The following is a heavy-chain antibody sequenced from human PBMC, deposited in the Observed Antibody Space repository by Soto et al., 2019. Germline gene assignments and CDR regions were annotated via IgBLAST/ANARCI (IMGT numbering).Heavy chain of an antibody. J-gene: IGHJ6*02. CDR2: IKEDGSEK. Sequence: GGSLRLSCAASGFTFSSYGMHWVRQAPGKGLEWVANIKEDGSEKYYVDSVKGRFTISRDNAEKSLYLQMNSLRAEDSAVYYCARGIQQLDSWGQGTTVTVSS. D-gene: IGHD6-13*01. CDR1: GFTFSSYG. CDR3: ARGIQQLDS. V-gene: IGHV3-7*03.